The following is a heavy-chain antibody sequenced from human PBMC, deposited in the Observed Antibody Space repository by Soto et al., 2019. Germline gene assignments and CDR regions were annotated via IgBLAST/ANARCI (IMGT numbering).Heavy chain of an antibody. CDR2: IIPVYGTA. CDR3: ARESASGSYYMGKDH. Sequence: QVQLVQSGAEVRKPGSSVKVSCEASGGSFSGHGITWVRQAPGQGLEWMGGIIPVYGTAVYAQRFQGRVTIAAAESTNTGYMELRGLRSDDTAVYYCARESASGSYYMGKDHWGQGTLVTVSS. J-gene: IGHJ4*02. D-gene: IGHD1-26*01. CDR1: GGSFSGHG. V-gene: IGHV1-69*01.